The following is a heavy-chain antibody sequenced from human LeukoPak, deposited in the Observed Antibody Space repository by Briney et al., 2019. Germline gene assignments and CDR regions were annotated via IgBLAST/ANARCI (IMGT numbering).Heavy chain of an antibody. CDR3: ARGDTTRELEY. D-gene: IGHD3-3*01. V-gene: IGHV1-46*01. CDR1: GYTFTRNY. J-gene: IGHJ4*02. CDR2: INPTGGST. Sequence: ASVTVSCKASGYTFTRNYMHWVRQAPGQGLEWMGIINPTGGSTTYAQKFQGRVTMTRDTSTSTVYMELSSLRSEDTAVYYCARGDTTRELEYWGQGTPVTVSS.